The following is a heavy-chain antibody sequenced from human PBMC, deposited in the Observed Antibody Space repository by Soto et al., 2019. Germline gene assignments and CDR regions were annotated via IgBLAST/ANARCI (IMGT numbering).Heavy chain of an antibody. Sequence: QVQLQESGPGLVKPSQTLSLTCTVSGGSISSGDYYWSWICQPPGKGLEWIGYIDYSGSTYYNPSLRSRLTISVDTSKNQFSLKLSSVTAADTAVYYCARGGRTIFGRYFDYWGQGTLVTVSS. CDR1: GGSISSGDYY. J-gene: IGHJ4*02. CDR3: ARGGRTIFGRYFDY. CDR2: IDYSGST. D-gene: IGHD3-3*01. V-gene: IGHV4-30-4*01.